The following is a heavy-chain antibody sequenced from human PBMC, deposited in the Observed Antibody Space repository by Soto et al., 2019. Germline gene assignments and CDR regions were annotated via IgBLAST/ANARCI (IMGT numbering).Heavy chain of an antibody. D-gene: IGHD3-22*01. Sequence: PSETLSLTCTVSGGSISSGGYYWSWIRQHPGKGLEWIGYIYYSGSTYYNPSLKSRVTISVDTSKNQFSLKLSYVTAADTAVYYCAIGFYDSSGYTAIDIRGQGTMVTVSS. CDR2: IYYSGST. CDR1: GGSISSGGYY. CDR3: AIGFYDSSGYTAIDI. V-gene: IGHV4-31*03. J-gene: IGHJ3*02.